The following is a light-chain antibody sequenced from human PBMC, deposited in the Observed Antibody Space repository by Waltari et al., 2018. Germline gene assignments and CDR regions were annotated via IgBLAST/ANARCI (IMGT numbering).Light chain of an antibody. V-gene: IGKV1-33*01. CDR1: QDTGDS. J-gene: IGKJ2*01. CDR3: QQYRSLPLT. Sequence: DIQLTQTPSSLSASVGDRLTITCQASQDTGDSLNWFQHKPGTPPELLIYAVSRLDYGVPSRFTGSRSGTNYSFSITNLQPDDIATYFCQQYRSLPLTFGQETK. CDR2: AVS.